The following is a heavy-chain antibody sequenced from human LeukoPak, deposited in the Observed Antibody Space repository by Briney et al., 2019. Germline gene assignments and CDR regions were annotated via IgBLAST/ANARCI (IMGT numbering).Heavy chain of an antibody. V-gene: IGHV3-23*01. D-gene: IGHD2-2*01. Sequence: PGGSLRLSCAASGFTFSSYAMSWVRQAPGKGLEWVSAISGSGGSTYYADSVKGRFTSSRDNSKNTLYLQMTSLRAEDTAVYYCAKVFLFDAVVPGGDWFDPWGQGTLVTVSS. J-gene: IGHJ5*02. CDR1: GFTFSSYA. CDR3: AKVFLFDAVVPGGDWFDP. CDR2: ISGSGGST.